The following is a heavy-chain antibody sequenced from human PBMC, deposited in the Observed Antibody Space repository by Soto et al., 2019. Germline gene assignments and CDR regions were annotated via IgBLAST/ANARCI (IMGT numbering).Heavy chain of an antibody. J-gene: IGHJ6*03. Sequence: ASVKVSCKASGYTFTSYAMHWVRQAPGQRLEWMGWINAGNGNTKYSQKFQGRVTITRDTSASTACMELSSLRSEDTAVYYCARELSYCSSTSCLYYYYYYMDVWGKGTTVTVSS. CDR3: ARELSYCSSTSCLYYYYYYMDV. V-gene: IGHV1-3*01. CDR2: INAGNGNT. D-gene: IGHD2-2*01. CDR1: GYTFTSYA.